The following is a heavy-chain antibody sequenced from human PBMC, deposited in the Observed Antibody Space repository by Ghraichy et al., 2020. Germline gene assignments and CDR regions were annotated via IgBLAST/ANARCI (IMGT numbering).Heavy chain of an antibody. V-gene: IGHV3-23*01. CDR3: AKTYCSSTSCYGPFDY. Sequence: GGSLRLSCAASGFTFSSYAMSWVRQAPGKGLEWVSAISGSGGSTYYADSVKGRFTISRDNSKNTLYLQMNSLRAEDTAVYYCAKTYCSSTSCYGPFDYWGQGTLVTVSS. J-gene: IGHJ4*02. CDR1: GFTFSSYA. CDR2: ISGSGGST. D-gene: IGHD2-2*01.